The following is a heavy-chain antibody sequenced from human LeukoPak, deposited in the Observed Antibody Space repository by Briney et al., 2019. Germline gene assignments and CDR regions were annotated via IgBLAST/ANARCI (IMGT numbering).Heavy chain of an antibody. CDR2: INHSGST. Sequence: SKTLSLTCAVYGGSFSGYYWSWIRQPPGKGLEWIGEINHSGSTNYNPSLKSRVTISVDTSKNQFSLKLSSVTAADTAVYYCARSRYSSLNDYWGQGTLVTVSS. J-gene: IGHJ4*02. CDR1: GGSFSGYY. CDR3: ARSRYSSLNDY. D-gene: IGHD6-13*01. V-gene: IGHV4-34*01.